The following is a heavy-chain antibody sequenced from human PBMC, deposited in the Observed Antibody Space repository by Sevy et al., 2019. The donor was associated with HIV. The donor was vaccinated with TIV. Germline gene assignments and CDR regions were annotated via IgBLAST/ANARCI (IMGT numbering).Heavy chain of an antibody. J-gene: IGHJ4*02. D-gene: IGHD6-13*01. CDR1: GYIFTDYY. CDR2: IDPDSGAT. V-gene: IGHV1-2*06. CDR3: AKYGTTAAAHVDS. Sequence: ASVKVSCKTSGYIFTDYYLHWVRQAPGQGLEWMGRIDPDSGATNYAQNFQGRVTMTRYTSITTAYMEVSGLRSDDTAVYYCAKYGTTAAAHVDSWGQGTLVTVSS.